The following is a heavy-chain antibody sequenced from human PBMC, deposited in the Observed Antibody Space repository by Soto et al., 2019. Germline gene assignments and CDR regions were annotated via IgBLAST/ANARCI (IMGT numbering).Heavy chain of an antibody. J-gene: IGHJ3*02. D-gene: IGHD3-3*01. CDR3: ARGGGVGVAGSAAFDM. CDR2: INPATGAA. Sequence: QLHLVQSGAVVKKPGASVTVSCSASGYPVTAYYMHWVRQAPGRGLEWMGGINPATGAAKYTQTFQGRVNMTRDTSTSTVFMELSGLTSEDTAAFYCARGGGVGVAGSAAFDMWGQGTLVTVSS. V-gene: IGHV1-2*02. CDR1: GYPVTAYY.